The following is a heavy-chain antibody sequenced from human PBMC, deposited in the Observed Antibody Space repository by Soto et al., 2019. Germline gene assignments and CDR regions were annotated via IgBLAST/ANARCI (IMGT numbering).Heavy chain of an antibody. CDR3: AREVLTGYLAYYYGMDV. J-gene: IGHJ6*04. V-gene: IGHV1-18*01. D-gene: IGHD3-9*01. CDR2: ISAYNGNT. Sequence: QVQLVQSGAEVKKPGASVKVSCKASGYTFTSYGISWVRQAPGQGLEWMGWISAYNGNTNYAQKLQGRVTMTTDTSTSTAYMELRSLRSDDTAVYYCAREVLTGYLAYYYGMDVWGKGTTVTVSS. CDR1: GYTFTSYG.